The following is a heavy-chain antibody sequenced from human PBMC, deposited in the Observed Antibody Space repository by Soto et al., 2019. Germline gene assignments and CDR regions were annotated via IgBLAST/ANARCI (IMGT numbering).Heavy chain of an antibody. J-gene: IGHJ6*02. CDR2: ISNDGTNK. D-gene: IGHD3-22*01. V-gene: IGHV3-30*18. CDR1: GFTFRSYG. Sequence: GGSLRLSCAASGFTFRSYGMHWVRQAPGKGLEWLAVISNDGTNKYLADSVKGRLTLSRDNSRNTLSLEINNLRAEDTALYYCAKDSTPNYDSSGYSGDYYYYYGMDVWGQGTTVTVSS. CDR3: AKDSTPNYDSSGYSGDYYYYYGMDV.